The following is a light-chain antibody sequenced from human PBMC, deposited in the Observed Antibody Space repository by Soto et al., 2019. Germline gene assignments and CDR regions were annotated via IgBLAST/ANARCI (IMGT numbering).Light chain of an antibody. V-gene: IGLV2-14*01. J-gene: IGLJ1*01. Sequence: QSVPTLFATLSGAPVRSVTPSRPGNSHKVGNFNYVSWYQQHPCEVSKLIIFNVNNRPSGVSNRFSGSKSGNTASLTISWLQAEDEADYYCSSFTSSTTYVFGTGTKVTVL. CDR3: SSFTSSTTYV. CDR2: NVN. CDR1: SHKVGNFNY.